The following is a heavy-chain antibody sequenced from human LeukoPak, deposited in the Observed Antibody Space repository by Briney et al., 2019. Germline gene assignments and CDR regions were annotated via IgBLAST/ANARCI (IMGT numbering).Heavy chain of an antibody. CDR1: GFTFSSYA. J-gene: IGHJ4*02. Sequence: GGSLRLSCAASGFTFSSYAMHWVRQAPGKGLEWVAVISYDGSNKYYADSVKGRFTISRDNSKNTLYLQMNSLRAEDTAVYYCAKFSGSGSFYNFDYWGQGTLVTVSS. D-gene: IGHD3-10*01. CDR3: AKFSGSGSFYNFDY. V-gene: IGHV3-30*04. CDR2: ISYDGSNK.